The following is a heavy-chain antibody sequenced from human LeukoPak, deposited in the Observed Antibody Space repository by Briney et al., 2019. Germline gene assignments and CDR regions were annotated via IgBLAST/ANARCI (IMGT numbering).Heavy chain of an antibody. Sequence: SETLSLTCTVSGGSISSYYWSWIRQPPGKGLEWIGYIYYSGGTNYNPSLKSRVTISVDTSKNQFSLKLSSVTAADTAVYYCARGRLVVVVAATQYYMDVWGKGTTVTVSS. CDR1: GGSISSYY. CDR2: IYYSGGT. V-gene: IGHV4-59*01. CDR3: ARGRLVVVVAATQYYMDV. D-gene: IGHD2-15*01. J-gene: IGHJ6*03.